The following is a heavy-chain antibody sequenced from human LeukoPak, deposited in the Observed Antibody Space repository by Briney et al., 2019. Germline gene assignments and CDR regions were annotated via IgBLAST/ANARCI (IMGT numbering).Heavy chain of an antibody. Sequence: GGSLRLSCAASGFTFSSYAMSWVRQAPGKGLEWVSVIYSGGSTYYADSVKGRFTISRDNSKNTLYLQMNSLRAEDTAVYYCARDLRGSYYVDYFDYWGQGTLVTVSS. D-gene: IGHD1-26*01. J-gene: IGHJ4*02. CDR3: ARDLRGSYYVDYFDY. V-gene: IGHV3-66*01. CDR1: GFTFSSYA. CDR2: IYSGGST.